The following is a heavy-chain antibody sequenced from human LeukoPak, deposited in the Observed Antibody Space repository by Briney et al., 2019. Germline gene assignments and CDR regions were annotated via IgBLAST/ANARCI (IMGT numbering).Heavy chain of an antibody. D-gene: IGHD6-19*01. CDR3: ARDREQWLVRGYYFDY. J-gene: IGHJ4*02. Sequence: ASVKVSCKASGYTFTSYAMHWVRQAPGQWLEWMGWINAGNGNTKYSQKFQGRVTITRDTSASTAYMEPSSLRSEDTAVYYCARDREQWLVRGYYFDYWGQGTLVTVSS. CDR1: GYTFTSYA. V-gene: IGHV1-3*01. CDR2: INAGNGNT.